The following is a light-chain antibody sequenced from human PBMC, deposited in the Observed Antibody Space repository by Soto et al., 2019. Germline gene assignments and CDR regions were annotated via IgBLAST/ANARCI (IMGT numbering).Light chain of an antibody. V-gene: IGKV1-39*01. Sequence: DIQMAQSPSSLSASLGDTVSITCRASQSIGTFLNWYQQSPGKAPKLLIYAASSLPTGVPSRFSGSGSGTVFTLTTRSLQPEDFATYYCQQSYSIPLTFGQGTKVEV. CDR3: QQSYSIPLT. CDR1: QSIGTF. CDR2: AAS. J-gene: IGKJ1*01.